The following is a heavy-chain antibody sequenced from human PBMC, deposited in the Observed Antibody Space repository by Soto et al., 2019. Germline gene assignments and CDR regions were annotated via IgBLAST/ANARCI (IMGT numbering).Heavy chain of an antibody. V-gene: IGHV1-69*01. D-gene: IGHD3-3*01. CDR2: IIVIFGTA. J-gene: IGHJ6*02. Sequence: QVQLVQSGAEVKKPGSSVKVSCKASGGTFSNNVFSWVRQAPGQGLEWMGGIIVIFGTANYAQKFRGRVTITADESTGTAYREVSSLSSADTAVYYCASNTWRYNGMDVWGQGTTVTVSS. CDR1: GGTFSNNV. CDR3: ASNTWRYNGMDV.